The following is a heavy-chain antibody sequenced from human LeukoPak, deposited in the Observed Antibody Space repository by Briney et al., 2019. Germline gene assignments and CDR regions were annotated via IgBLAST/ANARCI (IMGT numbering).Heavy chain of an antibody. CDR1: GFTFSNYW. CDR3: ARNLGYSSGWYHTY. CDR2: IKQDGSEK. D-gene: IGHD6-19*01. Sequence: PGGSVRLSCAASGFTFSNYWMSWVRQAPGKGLEWVANIKQDGSEKYYVDSVKGRFTISRDNAKNSLYLQMNSLRAEDTAVYYCARNLGYSSGWYHTYWGQGTLVTVSS. V-gene: IGHV3-7*01. J-gene: IGHJ4*02.